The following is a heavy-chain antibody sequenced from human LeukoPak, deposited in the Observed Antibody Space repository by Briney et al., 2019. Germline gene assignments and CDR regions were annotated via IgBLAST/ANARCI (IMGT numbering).Heavy chain of an antibody. CDR3: ARVVGSDDY. V-gene: IGHV4-59*12. D-gene: IGHD1-26*01. CDR2: IYYSGST. CDR1: GGSISSYY. J-gene: IGHJ4*02. Sequence: SETLSLTCTVSGGSISSYYWSWIRQPPGKGLEWIGYIYYSGSTNYNPSLKSRVTISVDTSKNQFSLKLSSVTAADTAVYYCARVVGSDDYWGQGTLVTVSS.